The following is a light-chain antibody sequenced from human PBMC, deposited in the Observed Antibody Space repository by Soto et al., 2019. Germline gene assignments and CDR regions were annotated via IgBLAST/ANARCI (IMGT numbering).Light chain of an antibody. CDR1: SSDVGGYTY. CDR3: SSYTSSSTLYV. CDR2: EVN. V-gene: IGLV2-14*01. Sequence: QSALTQPASVSGSPRQSITISCTGASSDVGGYTYVSWYQQHPGKAPKLMIYEVNNRPSGVSNRFSGSKSGNTASLTISGLQAEDEGDYYCSSYTSSSTLYVFGTGTKVTVL. J-gene: IGLJ1*01.